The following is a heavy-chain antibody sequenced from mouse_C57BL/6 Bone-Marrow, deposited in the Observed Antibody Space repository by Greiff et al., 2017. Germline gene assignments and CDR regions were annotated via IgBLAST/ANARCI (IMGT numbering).Heavy chain of an antibody. CDR1: GYTFTSYT. CDR3: ARYYYYGSSYVKTHWYFDV. D-gene: IGHD1-1*01. Sequence: VQLQQSGAELARPGASVKMSCKASGYTFTSYTMHWVKQRPGQGLEWIGYINPSSGYTKYNQKFKDKATLTADKSSSTAYMQLSSLTSEDSAVYYCARYYYYGSSYVKTHWYFDVWGTGTTVTVSS. J-gene: IGHJ1*03. V-gene: IGHV1-4*01. CDR2: INPSSGYT.